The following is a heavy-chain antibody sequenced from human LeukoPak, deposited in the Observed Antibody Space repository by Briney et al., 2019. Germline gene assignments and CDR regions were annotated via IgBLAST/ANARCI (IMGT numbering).Heavy chain of an antibody. Sequence: PSETLSLTCTASGGSISSYYWSWIRQPAGKGLEWIGRIHTSGSTKYNPSLKSRVTMSVDTSKKQFSLKLSSVTAADTAVYYCARDNQYDFRSGYSLDYWGQGTLVTVSS. CDR1: GGSISSYY. D-gene: IGHD3-3*01. CDR2: IHTSGST. CDR3: ARDNQYDFRSGYSLDY. V-gene: IGHV4-4*07. J-gene: IGHJ4*02.